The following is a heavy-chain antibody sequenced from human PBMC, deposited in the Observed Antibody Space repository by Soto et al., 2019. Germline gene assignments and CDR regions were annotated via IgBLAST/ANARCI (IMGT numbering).Heavy chain of an antibody. V-gene: IGHV3-9*01. CDR2: ITWNSDMI. D-gene: IGHD2-2*01. Sequence: PGGALRRSWTASGFTFGEYAMHWVRRPPGKGLEWVASITWNSDMIGYADSVKGRFTISRDNGENSLYLQMSSLRREDTALYYCAKVGYAYFFSCMGDWGHVTTFTVSS. CDR1: GFTFGEYA. J-gene: IGHJ6*02. CDR3: AKVGYAYFFSCMGD.